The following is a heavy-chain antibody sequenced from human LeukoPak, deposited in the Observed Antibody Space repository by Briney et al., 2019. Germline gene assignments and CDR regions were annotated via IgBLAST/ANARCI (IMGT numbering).Heavy chain of an antibody. J-gene: IGHJ4*02. D-gene: IGHD3-16*02. CDR1: GFTVSSNY. CDR2: IYSGGST. V-gene: IGHV3-53*01. Sequence: GGSLRLSCAASGFTVSSNYMSWVRQAPGKGLEWVSVIYSGGSTYYADSVKGRFTVSRDNAKNSLYLQMNSLRAEDTAVYYCASRSYDYVWGSYRPFDYWGQGTLVTVSS. CDR3: ASRSYDYVWGSYRPFDY.